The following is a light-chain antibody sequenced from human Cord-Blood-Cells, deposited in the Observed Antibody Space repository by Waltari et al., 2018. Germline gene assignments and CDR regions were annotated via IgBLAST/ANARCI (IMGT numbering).Light chain of an antibody. J-gene: IGLJ3*02. V-gene: IGLV2-14*01. Sequence: QSALTQPASVSGSPGQSITISCTGTSSDVGGYNYVSWYQQHPGKAPKLMIYDVSNRPSGVSNRFSGSKAGNTASRTISGLQAEDEADYYCSSYTSSSTVFVGGTKLTVL. CDR3: SSYTSSSTV. CDR1: SSDVGGYNY. CDR2: DVS.